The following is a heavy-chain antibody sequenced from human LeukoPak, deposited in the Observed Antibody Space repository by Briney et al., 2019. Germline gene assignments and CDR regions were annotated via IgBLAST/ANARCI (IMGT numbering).Heavy chain of an antibody. J-gene: IGHJ5*02. CDR3: ARVPQWEMMYNYFDP. Sequence: GSSVKVSCKASGGTFSNYVINWVRQAPGQGLEWMGGRIPIFDTTNYAQKFQGRAIFTTDESSNTAYMELASLRSEDTAVYYCARVPQWEMMYNYFDPWGQGTLVTVSS. V-gene: IGHV1-69*05. D-gene: IGHD5-24*01. CDR1: GGTFSNYV. CDR2: RIPIFDTT.